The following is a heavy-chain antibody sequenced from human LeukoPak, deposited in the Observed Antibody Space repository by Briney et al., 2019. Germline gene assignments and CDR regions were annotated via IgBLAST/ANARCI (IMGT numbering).Heavy chain of an antibody. CDR1: GFTFSSYS. CDR2: ISSSSSYI. Sequence: GGSLRLSCAASGFTFSSYSMNWVRQAPGKGLEWVSSISSSSSYIYYADSVKGRFTISRDNAKNSLYPQMNSLRAEDTAVYYCARDLRGYSYGPDYWGQGTLVTVSS. CDR3: ARDLRGYSYGPDY. J-gene: IGHJ4*02. V-gene: IGHV3-21*01. D-gene: IGHD5-18*01.